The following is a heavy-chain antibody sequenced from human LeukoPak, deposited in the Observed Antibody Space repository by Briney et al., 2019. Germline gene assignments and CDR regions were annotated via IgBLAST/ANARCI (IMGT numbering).Heavy chain of an antibody. CDR2: IYPRDGST. CDR3: ARDQEAFDY. CDR1: GYSFTSNY. Sequence: GASEKVSCKASGYSFTSNYLHWVRQAPGQGLEWMGMIYPRDGSTSYAQKFQGRVTVTRDTSTSTVHMELSGLRSEDTAVYYCARDQEAFDYWGQGTLVTVSS. V-gene: IGHV1-46*01. J-gene: IGHJ4*02.